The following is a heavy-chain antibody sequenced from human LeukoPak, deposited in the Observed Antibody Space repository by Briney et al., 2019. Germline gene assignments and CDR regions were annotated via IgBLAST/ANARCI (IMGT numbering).Heavy chain of an antibody. Sequence: SETLSLTCTVSNYSISTGYYWGWIRQPPGKGLEWIGSIYHSGNTYYNPSLKGRVTISVDTSKSQFSLRLNSVTAADTAVYYCARVFARYSGSFWGQGTLVTVSS. J-gene: IGHJ4*02. CDR3: ARVFARYSGSF. CDR1: NYSISTGYY. D-gene: IGHD1-26*01. V-gene: IGHV4-38-2*02. CDR2: IYHSGNT.